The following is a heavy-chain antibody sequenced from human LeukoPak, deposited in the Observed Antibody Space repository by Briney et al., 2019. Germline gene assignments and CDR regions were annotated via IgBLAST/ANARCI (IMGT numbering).Heavy chain of an antibody. CDR2: ISGSGGST. D-gene: IGHD3-16*02. J-gene: IGHJ4*02. CDR1: GFTFSSYA. Sequence: GGSLRLSCAASGFTFSSYAMSWVRQAPGKGLEWVSAISGSGGSTYYADSVRGRFAISRDNAKNSLYLQMNSLRAEDTAVYYCARVAQPPHYDYVWGSYRYSYFDYWGQGTLVPVSS. V-gene: IGHV3-23*01. CDR3: ARVAQPPHYDYVWGSYRYSYFDY.